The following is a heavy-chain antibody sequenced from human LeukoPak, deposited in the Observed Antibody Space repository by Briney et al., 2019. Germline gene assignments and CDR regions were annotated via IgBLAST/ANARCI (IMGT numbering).Heavy chain of an antibody. CDR1: GGSISSYY. D-gene: IGHD2-2*02. J-gene: IGHJ4*02. CDR3: ARQTHDCGSTSCYTTPDY. CDR2: IYYSGST. V-gene: IGHV4-59*08. Sequence: PSETLSLTCTVSGGSISSYYWSWIRQPPGKGLEWIGYIYYSGSTYYNPSLQSRVTISVDTSKNQFSLKLSSVTAADTALYYCARQTHDCGSTSCYTTPDYWGQGTLVTVSS.